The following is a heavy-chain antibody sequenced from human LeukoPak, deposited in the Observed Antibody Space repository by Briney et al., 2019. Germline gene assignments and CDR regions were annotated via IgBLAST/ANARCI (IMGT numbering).Heavy chain of an antibody. J-gene: IGHJ2*01. D-gene: IGHD6-19*01. CDR2: IYPGDSDT. CDR3: ARCRGHEIRSVDSSGWSYWYFDL. Sequence: GESLKISCKGSGYSFTSYWIGLVRQMPGKGLEWMGIIYPGDSDTRYSPSFQGQVTISADKSISTAYLQWSSLKASDTAMYYCARCRGHEIRSVDSSGWSYWYFDLWGRGTLVTVSS. CDR1: GYSFTSYW. V-gene: IGHV5-51*01.